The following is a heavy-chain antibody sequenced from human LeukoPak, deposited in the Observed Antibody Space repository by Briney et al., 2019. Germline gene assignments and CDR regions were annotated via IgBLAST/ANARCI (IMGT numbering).Heavy chain of an antibody. D-gene: IGHD3-10*01. CDR3: AKDYGSGSYYNVGYMDV. CDR2: IRYDGSNK. V-gene: IGHV3-30*02. Sequence: GGSLRLSCAASGFTFSSYAMSWVRQAPGKGLEWVAFIRYDGSNKYCADSVKGRFSISRDNSKYTLYLQMNSLRAEDTAVYYCAKDYGSGSYYNVGYMDVWGKGTTVTVSS. J-gene: IGHJ6*03. CDR1: GFTFSSYA.